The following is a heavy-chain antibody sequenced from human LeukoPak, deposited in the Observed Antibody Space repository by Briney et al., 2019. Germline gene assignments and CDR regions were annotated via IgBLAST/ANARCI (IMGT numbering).Heavy chain of an antibody. CDR1: GGSISSSSYY. D-gene: IGHD3-10*01. CDR2: IYYSGST. Sequence: SETLSLTCTVSGGSISSSSYYWGWIRQPPGKGLEWIGSIYYSGSTYYNPSLKSRVTISVDTSKNQFSLKLSSVTAADTAVYYCARKTVGSGSLFMGVWGQGTTVTVSS. V-gene: IGHV4-39*01. CDR3: ARKTVGSGSLFMGV. J-gene: IGHJ6*02.